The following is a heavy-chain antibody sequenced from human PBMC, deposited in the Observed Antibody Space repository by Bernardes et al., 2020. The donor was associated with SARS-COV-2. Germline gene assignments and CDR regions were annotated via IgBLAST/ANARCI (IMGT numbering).Heavy chain of an antibody. CDR1: GFTFSSYG. CDR2: ISYDGSNK. CDR3: ANLYYYDSSGYYWDYYYYYGMDV. J-gene: IGHJ6*02. V-gene: IGHV3-30*18. Sequence: SLRLSCAASGFTFSSYGMHWVRQAPGKGLEWVAVISYDGSNKYYADSVKGRFTISRDNSKNTLYLQMNSLRAEDTAVYYCANLYYYDSSGYYWDYYYYYGMDVWGQGTTVTVSS. D-gene: IGHD3-22*01.